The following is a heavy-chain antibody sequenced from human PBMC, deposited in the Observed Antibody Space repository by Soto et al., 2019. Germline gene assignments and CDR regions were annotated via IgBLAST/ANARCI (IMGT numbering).Heavy chain of an antibody. V-gene: IGHV1-18*01. J-gene: IGHJ4*02. CDR1: GYTFRTYG. Sequence: ASVKVSCKAYGYTFRTYGLSWVRQAPGQGLEWMGWISAYTGNIVYTQRFKGRLTLATDTSTGTAYMELRSLRLDDTAVYYCARDFYESSGYCDYWGRG. CDR2: ISAYTGNI. D-gene: IGHD3-22*01. CDR3: ARDFYESSGYCDY.